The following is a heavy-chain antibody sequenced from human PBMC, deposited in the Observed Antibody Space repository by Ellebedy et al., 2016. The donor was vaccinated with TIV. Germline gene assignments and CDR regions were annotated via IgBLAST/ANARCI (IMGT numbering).Heavy chain of an antibody. D-gene: IGHD1-26*01. J-gene: IGHJ4*02. CDR2: ISSSSTYI. CDR3: AREGLVGATDS. CDR1: GLTFSSYT. Sequence: GESLKISCAASGLTFSSYTMHWVRQAPGKGLEWVSSISSSSTYIYYADSVRGRFTISRDNAKNTLYLQMNSLRAEDTAVYYCAREGLVGATDSWGQGNMVTVSS. V-gene: IGHV3-21*01.